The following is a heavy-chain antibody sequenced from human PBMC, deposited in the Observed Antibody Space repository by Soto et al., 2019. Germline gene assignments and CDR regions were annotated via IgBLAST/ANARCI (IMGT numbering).Heavy chain of an antibody. Sequence: GASVKVSCKASGYTFTSYSIHWVRQAPGQRLEWMGWINAGNGNTKYSQKFQGRVTITRETSAITAYMALSSLRSEDTAVYYCARVARTSSTYYFDYWGQGTLVTVSS. CDR2: INAGNGNT. CDR1: GYTFTSYS. J-gene: IGHJ4*02. V-gene: IGHV1-3*01. CDR3: ARVARTSSTYYFDY.